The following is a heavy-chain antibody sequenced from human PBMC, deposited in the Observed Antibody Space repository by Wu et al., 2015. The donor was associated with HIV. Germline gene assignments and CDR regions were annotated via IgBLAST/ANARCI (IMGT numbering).Heavy chain of an antibody. CDR1: GGTFSSYS. CDR3: ARTDGLVDGGNSGYDY. V-gene: IGHV1-69*15. D-gene: IGHD4-23*01. J-gene: IGHJ4*02. Sequence: QVQLVQSGAEVKKPGSSSRRSPARLTGGTFSSYSISWVRQAPGQGLEWMGRIIPIFGTTNYAQKFQGRVTITADESTSTAHMELNSLRSEDTAVYYCARTDGLVDGGNSGYDYWGQGTPGHRLF. CDR2: IIPIFGTT.